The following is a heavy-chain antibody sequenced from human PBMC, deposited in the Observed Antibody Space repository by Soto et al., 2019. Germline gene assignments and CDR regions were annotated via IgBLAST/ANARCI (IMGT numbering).Heavy chain of an antibody. D-gene: IGHD6-6*01. Sequence: SCKASGYTFTSYYMHWVRQAPGQGPEWVGIINPSGGSTSYAQNFQGRITMTSDTSTSTVYMELSSLRSEDTAVYYCARALPRIAASREGDYWGQGTLVTVSS. CDR3: ARALPRIAASREGDY. J-gene: IGHJ4*02. CDR2: INPSGGST. V-gene: IGHV1-46*01. CDR1: GYTFTSYY.